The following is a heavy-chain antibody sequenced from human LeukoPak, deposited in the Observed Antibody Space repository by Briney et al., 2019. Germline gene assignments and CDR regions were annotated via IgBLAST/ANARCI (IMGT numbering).Heavy chain of an antibody. CDR2: INPSGGST. Sequence: ASVKVSCKASGYTFTSYNMHLERQAPGQGLERMGIINPSGGSTSYAQKFQGRVTMTRETSTSTVYMELSSLGSEDTAVYYCARGLNCYDSSGYRDWGQGTLVTVSS. J-gene: IGHJ4*02. V-gene: IGHV1-46*01. CDR1: GYTFTSYN. CDR3: ARGLNCYDSSGYRD. D-gene: IGHD3-22*01.